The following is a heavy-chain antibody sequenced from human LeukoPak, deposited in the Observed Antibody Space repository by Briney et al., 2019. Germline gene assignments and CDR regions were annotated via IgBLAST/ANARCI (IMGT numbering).Heavy chain of an antibody. V-gene: IGHV3-7*01. CDR2: TNEDGTEE. J-gene: IGHJ4*02. Sequence: PGGSLRLSCGASGFRFNSYWMSWVRQIPGKGLERVANTNEDGTEEYYVDSVKGRFTISRDNAKNSLFLQMNSLRADDTAVYHCARVGWAPGSDYWGQGTLVTVSS. D-gene: IGHD2-15*01. CDR1: GFRFNSYW. CDR3: ARVGWAPGSDY.